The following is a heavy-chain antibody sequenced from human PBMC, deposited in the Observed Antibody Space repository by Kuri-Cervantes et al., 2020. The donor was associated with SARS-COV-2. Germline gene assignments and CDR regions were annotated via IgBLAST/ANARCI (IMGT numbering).Heavy chain of an antibody. CDR1: GGTFSSYA. CDR2: IIPILGIA. Sequence: SVKVSCKASGGTFSSYAISWVRQAPGQGLEWMGRIIPILGIANYAQKFQGRVTITADKSTSTAYMELSSLRPEDTAVYYCARSANYGSGSYYMSYGMDVWGQGTTVTVSS. J-gene: IGHJ6*02. V-gene: IGHV1-69*04. CDR3: ARSANYGSGSYYMSYGMDV. D-gene: IGHD3-10*01.